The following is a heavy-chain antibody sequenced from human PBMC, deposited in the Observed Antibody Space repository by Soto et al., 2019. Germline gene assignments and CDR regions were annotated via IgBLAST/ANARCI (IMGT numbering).Heavy chain of an antibody. CDR1: GFTFSSYS. CDR3: ARSIPAGGTNAFDI. CDR2: ISYTSTI. V-gene: IGHV3-48*01. Sequence: PGGSLRLSCAASGFTFSSYSMSWVRQAPGKGLEWISYISYTSTIYYVGSVKEQYTIYRDNAKSSLYLQMNSLRAEDRGLYYCARSIPAGGTNAFDIWGQGTMVTVS. D-gene: IGHD6-13*01. J-gene: IGHJ3*02.